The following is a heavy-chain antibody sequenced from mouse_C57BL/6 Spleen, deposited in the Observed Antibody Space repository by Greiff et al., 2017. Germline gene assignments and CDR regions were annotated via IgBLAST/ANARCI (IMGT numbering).Heavy chain of an antibody. CDR1: GFTFSDYG. CDR3: ATYDGGPWFAY. CDR2: ISSGSSTI. D-gene: IGHD2-12*01. V-gene: IGHV5-17*01. J-gene: IGHJ3*01. Sequence: EVKLMESGGGLVKPGGSLKLSCAASGFTFSDYGMHWVRQAPGKGLEWVAYISSGSSTIYYAEKVKGRFTFSRANAKNTLCLQMTSLRSEDTAMYYCATYDGGPWFAYWGQGTLVTVSA.